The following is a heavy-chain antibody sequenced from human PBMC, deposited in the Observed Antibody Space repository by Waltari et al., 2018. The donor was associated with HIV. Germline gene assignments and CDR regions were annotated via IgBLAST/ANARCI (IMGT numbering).Heavy chain of an antibody. J-gene: IGHJ5*01. CDR2: ISAYNGNT. CDR1: GSNFTNYG. D-gene: IGHD2-15*01. V-gene: IGHV1-18*01. CDR3: ARIVRNWFDS. Sequence: QVQLVQSGAEVKKPGASVEASCKASGSNFTNYGISWVRQAPGQGLECMGWISAYNGNTKYAQKFQDRVTMTTETSTSTAYMDLRRLRSDDTAVYYCARIVRNWFDSWGQGTLVTVSS.